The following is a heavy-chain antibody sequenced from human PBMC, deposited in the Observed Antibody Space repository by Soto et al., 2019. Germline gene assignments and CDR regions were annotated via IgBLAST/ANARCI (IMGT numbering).Heavy chain of an antibody. Sequence: QVHLVESGGGVVQPGSSLSVSWAASEFTFRIFAMHWLRQSPGKGLEWVAVISYDGSRKADSVKGRFTVSRDNSWNTLYLQMNSLRAEDTAIYYCARGDREDIEEVVGVRPGEYSMDVWGQGTTVTVSS. CDR2: ISYDGSRK. CDR1: EFTFRIFA. CDR3: ARGDREDIEEVVGVRPGEYSMDV. D-gene: IGHD1-26*01. J-gene: IGHJ6*02. V-gene: IGHV3-30-3*01.